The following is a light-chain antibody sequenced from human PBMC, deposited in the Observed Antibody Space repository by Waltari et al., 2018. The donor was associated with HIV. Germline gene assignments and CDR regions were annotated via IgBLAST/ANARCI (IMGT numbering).Light chain of an antibody. J-gene: IGLJ3*02. V-gene: IGLV1-44*01. CDR3: AAWDDSLNGWV. Sequence: QSVLTQPPSASGTPGQRVTISCSGSSSNIGSNTVNWYQPLPGTAPKLLLHSNNQRPLGVPDRFSGSKSGTSASLAISGLQSEDEADYYCAAWDDSLNGWVFGGGTKLTVL. CDR1: SSNIGSNT. CDR2: SNN.